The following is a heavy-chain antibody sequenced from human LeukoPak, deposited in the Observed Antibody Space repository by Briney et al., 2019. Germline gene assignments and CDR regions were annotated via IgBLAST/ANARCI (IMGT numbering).Heavy chain of an antibody. CDR2: IWYDGSNK. Sequence: GGSLRLSCAASGLTFSSYGMHWVRQAPGKGLEWVAVIWYDGSNKYYADSVKGRFTISRDNSKNTLYLQMNSLRAEDTAVYYCARGREYQLLSLTQVAAAFDYWGQGTLVTVSS. D-gene: IGHD2-2*01. CDR3: ARGREYQLLSLTQVAAAFDY. CDR1: GLTFSSYG. V-gene: IGHV3-33*01. J-gene: IGHJ4*02.